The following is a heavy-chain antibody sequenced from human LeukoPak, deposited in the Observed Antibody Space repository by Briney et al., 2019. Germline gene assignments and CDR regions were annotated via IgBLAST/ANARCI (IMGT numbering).Heavy chain of an antibody. CDR2: INPSGGST. Sequence: ASVKVSCKASGYTFTSYYMHWVRQAPGQGLEWMGIINPSGGSTSYAQKFQGRVTMTRDTSTSTVYMELSSLRSEDTAVYYCARGSRFINWNYPRFDYWGQGTLVTVSS. D-gene: IGHD1-7*01. CDR1: GYTFTSYY. J-gene: IGHJ4*02. V-gene: IGHV1-46*01. CDR3: ARGSRFINWNYPRFDY.